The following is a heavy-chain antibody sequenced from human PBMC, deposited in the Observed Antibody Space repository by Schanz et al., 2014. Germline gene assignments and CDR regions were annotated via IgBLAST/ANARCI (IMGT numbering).Heavy chain of an antibody. CDR1: GFTFSSYA. V-gene: IGHV3-23*01. CDR3: AKGRFGELSAFDI. Sequence: EVQLLESGGGLVQPGGSLRLSCAASGFTFSSYAMSWVRQAPGKGLEWVSAISDSGGSTYYADSVKGRFTISRDNSKNTLYLQMNSLRAEDTAVYYCAKGRFGELSAFDIWGQGTMVTVSS. D-gene: IGHD3-10*01. J-gene: IGHJ3*02. CDR2: ISDSGGST.